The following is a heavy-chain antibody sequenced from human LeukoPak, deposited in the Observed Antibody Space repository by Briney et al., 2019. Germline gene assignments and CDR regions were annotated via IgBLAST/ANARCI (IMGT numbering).Heavy chain of an antibody. CDR3: AILPLCRTTSCDAFDI. CDR2: ISYDGSNK. Sequence: QPGGSLRLSCAASGFTFSSYGMHWVRQAPGKGLEWVAVISYDGSNKYYADSVKGRFTISRDNSKNTLYLQMNSLRAEDTAVYYCAILPLCRTTSCDAFDIWGQGTMVTVSS. D-gene: IGHD2-2*01. V-gene: IGHV3-30*03. CDR1: GFTFSSYG. J-gene: IGHJ3*02.